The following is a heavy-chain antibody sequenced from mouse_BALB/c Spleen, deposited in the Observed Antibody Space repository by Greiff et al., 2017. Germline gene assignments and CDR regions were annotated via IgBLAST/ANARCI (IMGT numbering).Heavy chain of an antibody. CDR3: ARRKFITTATFAY. CDR2: ILPGSGST. D-gene: IGHD1-2*01. Sequence: QVQLQQSGAELMKPGASVKISCKATGYTFSSYWIEWVKQRPGHGLEWIGEILPGSGSTNYNEKFKGKATFTADTSSNTAYMQLSSLTSEDSAVYYCARRKFITTATFAYWGQGTLVTVSA. V-gene: IGHV1-9*01. CDR1: GYTFSSYW. J-gene: IGHJ3*01.